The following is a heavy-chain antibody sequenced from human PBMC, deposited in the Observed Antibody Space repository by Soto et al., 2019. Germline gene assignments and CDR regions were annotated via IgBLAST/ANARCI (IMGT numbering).Heavy chain of an antibody. CDR3: ATLVSGEGVVGAILNWFDP. V-gene: IGHV1-24*01. Sequence: ASVKVSCTVSGYTLTELSMHWVRQAPGKGLEWMGGFDPEDGETIYSQKFQGRVTVTEDTSTDTVYMELSNLRSEDTAVYYCATLVSGEGVVGAILNWFDPWGQGTLVTVSS. D-gene: IGHD1-26*01. CDR2: FDPEDGET. CDR1: GYTLTELS. J-gene: IGHJ5*02.